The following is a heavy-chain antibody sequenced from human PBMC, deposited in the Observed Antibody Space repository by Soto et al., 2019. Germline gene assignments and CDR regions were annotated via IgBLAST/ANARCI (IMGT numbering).Heavy chain of an antibody. D-gene: IGHD6-19*01. V-gene: IGHV6-1*01. J-gene: IGHJ5*02. CDR2: TYYRSKWYN. CDR1: GDSVSSNSAA. Sequence: XQTVSLTCAISGDSVSSNSAAWNWIRHSPSRGLEWLGRTYYRSKWYNDYAVSVKSRITINPDTSKNQFSLQLNSVTPEDTAVYYCARGRPVAGNGFDPWGQGALVTVSS. CDR3: ARGRPVAGNGFDP.